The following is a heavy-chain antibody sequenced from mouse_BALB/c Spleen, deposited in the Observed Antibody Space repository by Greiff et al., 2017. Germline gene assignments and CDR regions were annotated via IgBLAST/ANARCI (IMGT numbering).Heavy chain of an antibody. V-gene: IGHV1-55*01. J-gene: IGHJ2*01. CDR1: GYNFTSYW. Sequence: QVQLQQPGAELVKPGTSVKLSCKASGYNFTSYWINWVKLRPGQGLEWIGDIYPGSGSTNYNEKFKSKATLTVDTSSSTAYMQLSSLASEDSALYYCARLKYGYDYWGQGTTLTVSS. CDR2: IYPGSGST. CDR3: ARLKYGYDY. D-gene: IGHD2-2*01.